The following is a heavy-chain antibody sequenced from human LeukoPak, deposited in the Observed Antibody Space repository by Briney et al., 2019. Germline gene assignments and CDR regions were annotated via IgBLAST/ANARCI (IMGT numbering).Heavy chain of an antibody. V-gene: IGHV3-21*01. Sequence: PGGSLRLSCAASGFTFSTYIMNWVRQAPGKGLEWVSSISSSSSYIYYADSVKGRFTISRDNAKNSLNLQMNNLRAEDTAVYYCARRLGYCSSTNCPGAFDIWGQGTMVTVSS. J-gene: IGHJ3*02. CDR2: ISSSSSYI. CDR1: GFTFSTYI. D-gene: IGHD2-2*01. CDR3: ARRLGYCSSTNCPGAFDI.